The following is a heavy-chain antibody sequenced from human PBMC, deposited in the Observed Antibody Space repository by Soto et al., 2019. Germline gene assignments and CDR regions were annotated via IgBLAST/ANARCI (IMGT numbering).Heavy chain of an antibody. D-gene: IGHD6-19*01. CDR3: ARVWAPSRIAVALTYYFDY. CDR2: ISAYNGNT. J-gene: IGHJ4*02. Sequence: ASVKVSCKASGYTFTSYGISWVRQAPGQGLEWMGWISAYNGNTNYAQKLQGRVTMTTDTSTSTAYMELRSLRSDDTAVYYCARVWAPSRIAVALTYYFDYWGQGTLVTVSS. CDR1: GYTFTSYG. V-gene: IGHV1-18*01.